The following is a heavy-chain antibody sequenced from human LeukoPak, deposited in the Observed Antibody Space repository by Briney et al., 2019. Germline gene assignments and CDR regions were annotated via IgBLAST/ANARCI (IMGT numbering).Heavy chain of an antibody. Sequence: ASVKVSCKASGYTFIGYYMHWVRQAPGQGVEWMGWINPNSGGTNYAQKFQGRVTMTRDTSISTAYMELSRLRSDDTAVYYCARDSGYSSSWTYYYYMDVWGKGTTVTISS. CDR2: INPNSGGT. CDR3: ARDSGYSSSWTYYYYMDV. CDR1: GYTFIGYY. J-gene: IGHJ6*03. D-gene: IGHD6-13*01. V-gene: IGHV1-2*02.